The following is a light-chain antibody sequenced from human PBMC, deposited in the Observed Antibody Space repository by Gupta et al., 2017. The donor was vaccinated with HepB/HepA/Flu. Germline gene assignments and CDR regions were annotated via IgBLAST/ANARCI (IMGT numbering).Light chain of an antibody. CDR3: QQYHRIPPT. J-gene: IGKJ4*01. Sequence: DIVMTQSPDPLAVSLGERATINCKSSQSVLYSSNNKNYLAWYQQKPGQPPKLLIYWASTRESGVPDRCSGSGSGTDFTLTISSLEAEDVAVYYCQQYHRIPPTFGGGTKVEIK. CDR1: QSVLYSSNNKNY. CDR2: WAS. V-gene: IGKV4-1*01.